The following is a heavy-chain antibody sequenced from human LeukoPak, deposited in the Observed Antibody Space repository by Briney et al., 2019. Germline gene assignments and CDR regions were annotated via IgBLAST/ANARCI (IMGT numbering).Heavy chain of an antibody. CDR2: IYYSGST. J-gene: IGHJ5*02. Sequence: SETLSLTCTVSGGSVSSGSYYWSWIRQPPGKGLEWIGYIYYSGSTNYNPSLKSRVTISVDTSKNQFSLKLSSVTAADTAVYYCARLVVPAAMGNPWFDPWGQGTQVTVYS. CDR3: ARLVVPAAMGNPWFDP. D-gene: IGHD2-2*01. CDR1: GGSVSSGSYY. V-gene: IGHV4-61*01.